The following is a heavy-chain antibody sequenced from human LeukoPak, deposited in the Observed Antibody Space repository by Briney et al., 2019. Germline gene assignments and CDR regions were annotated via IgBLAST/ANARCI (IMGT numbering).Heavy chain of an antibody. CDR2: ISGSGDDT. J-gene: IGHJ4*02. CDR3: ARDRNRFWEWFLDY. Sequence: GGPLRLSFAASGFTFNKYVVSWVRQAPGKGLEWVSSISGSGDDTYYADSVKGRFTISRDNSKNTLFLQMNSLRAEDTAVYYCARDRNRFWEWFLDYGAQETLATVSS. CDR1: GFTFNKYV. V-gene: IGHV3-23*01. D-gene: IGHD3-3*01.